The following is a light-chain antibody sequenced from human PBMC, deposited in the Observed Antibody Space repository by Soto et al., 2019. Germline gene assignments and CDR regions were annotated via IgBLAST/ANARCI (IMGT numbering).Light chain of an antibody. CDR1: QGVGST. CDR2: DAS. Sequence: ELVLTQSPATLSVSPGERATLSCRASQGVGSTLAWYQQEPGRAPRLLIYDASTRATGIPARFSGGGSGTDFTLTISRLEPEDFAVYYCQQFSSYPLTFGGGTKVDIK. CDR3: QQFSSYPLT. J-gene: IGKJ4*01. V-gene: IGKV3D-11*03.